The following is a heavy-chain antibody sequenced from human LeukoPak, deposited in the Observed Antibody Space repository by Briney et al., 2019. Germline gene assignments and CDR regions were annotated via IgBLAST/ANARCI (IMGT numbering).Heavy chain of an antibody. V-gene: IGHV3-11*06. CDR2: ISSSSTYT. D-gene: IGHD3-10*01. CDR3: AREHGNMVRQVIPDN. Sequence: GGSLRLSCAASGFTCSEHTMSWIRQAPGKGLTWVSYISSSSTYTKYADSVKGRSTISRDNAKNSLYLQMNSLRDEDTAVYYCAREHGNMVRQVIPDNWGPRKPVTVSS. J-gene: IGHJ4*02. CDR1: GFTCSEHT.